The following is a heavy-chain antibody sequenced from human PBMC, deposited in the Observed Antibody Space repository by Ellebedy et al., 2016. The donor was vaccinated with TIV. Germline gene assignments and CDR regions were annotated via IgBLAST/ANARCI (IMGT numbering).Heavy chain of an antibody. J-gene: IGHJ4*02. Sequence: TLSLTCTVSGGSLTNHFWSWIRQPPGKALEWLARIDWDDDKYYSTSLKTRLTISKDTSKNQVVLTMTNMDPVDTATYYCARIPDSGSYTEGDYFDYWGQGTLVTVSS. CDR1: GGSLTNHFW. CDR3: ARIPDSGSYTEGDYFDY. CDR2: IDWDDDK. D-gene: IGHD1-26*01. V-gene: IGHV2-70*11.